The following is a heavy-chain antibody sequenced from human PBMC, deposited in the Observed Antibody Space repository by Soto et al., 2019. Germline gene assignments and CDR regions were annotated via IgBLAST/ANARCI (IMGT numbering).Heavy chain of an antibody. CDR1: GGTFSSYA. V-gene: IGHV1-3*01. J-gene: IGHJ6*02. Sequence: ASVKVSCKASGGTFSSYAISWVRQAPGQRLEWMGWINAGNGNTKYSQKFQGRVTITRDTSASTAYMELSSLRSEDTAVYYCAREGIAAAGTFWYNYGMDVWGQGTTVTVSS. CDR3: AREGIAAAGTFWYNYGMDV. D-gene: IGHD6-13*01. CDR2: INAGNGNT.